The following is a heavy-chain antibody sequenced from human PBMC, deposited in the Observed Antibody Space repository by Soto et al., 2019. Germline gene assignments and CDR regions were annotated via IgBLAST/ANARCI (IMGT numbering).Heavy chain of an antibody. V-gene: IGHV4-4*07. CDR2: IYTGGST. Sequence: PSETLCLTCTVSGGSISSYYWSWIRQTAGKGLEWIGRIYTGGSTNYSPSLKSRVTMSVDTSKNQFSLRLTSVTAADTAVYYCARASVGPPGGGSWTMPFDIWGRGTLVTAPQ. J-gene: IGHJ4*02. CDR1: GGSISSYY. CDR3: ARASVGPPGGGSWTMPFDI. D-gene: IGHD2-15*01.